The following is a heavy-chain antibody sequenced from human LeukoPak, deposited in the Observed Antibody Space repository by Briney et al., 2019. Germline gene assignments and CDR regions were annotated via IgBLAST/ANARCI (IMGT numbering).Heavy chain of an antibody. CDR2: ISSSGSTM. J-gene: IGHJ4*02. CDR3: ATNPPGIAVAGNGNFDN. D-gene: IGHD6-19*01. V-gene: IGHV3-48*03. Sequence: PGGSLRLSCAASGFTFSSFEMNWVRQAPGKGLEWVSYISSSGSTMYYADSVKGRFTISRDNAKNSLYLHMQSLRPEDTAFYYCATNPPGIAVAGNGNFDNWGQGTLVTVSS. CDR1: GFTFSSFE.